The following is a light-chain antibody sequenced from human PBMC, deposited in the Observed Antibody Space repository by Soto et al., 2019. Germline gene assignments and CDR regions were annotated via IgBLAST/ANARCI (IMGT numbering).Light chain of an antibody. J-gene: IGKJ1*01. Sequence: DIQMTQSPFTLSASVGDRVTISCRAGQTISSWLAWYQHKPGKAPKLLIYKASTLQTGVPSRFSGSGSGTEFTLTISSLQPDDFAPYFCQQYSRYQWTFGQGTKVEIK. V-gene: IGKV1-5*03. CDR1: QTISSW. CDR2: KAS. CDR3: QQYSRYQWT.